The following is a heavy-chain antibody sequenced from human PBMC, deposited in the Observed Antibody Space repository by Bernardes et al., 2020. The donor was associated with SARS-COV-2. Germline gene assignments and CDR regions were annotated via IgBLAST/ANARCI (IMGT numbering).Heavy chain of an antibody. J-gene: IGHJ4*02. D-gene: IGHD3-3*01. CDR1: VIAFSTYA. CDR3: ARDHDFWSVYFEY. CDR2: ISGNGTT. V-gene: IGHV3-23*01. Sequence: GSLRFPSAAPVIAFSTYAMSWVRTALGKGLEWVSTISGNGTTYHADSVKGRLTISRDTSKNTLYLQMNTLRVEDTALYYCARDHDFWSVYFEYWGQGSLVTVSS.